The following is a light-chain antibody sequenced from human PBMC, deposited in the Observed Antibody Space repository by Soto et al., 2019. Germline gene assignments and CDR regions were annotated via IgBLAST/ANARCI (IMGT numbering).Light chain of an antibody. Sequence: EIVLTQSPATLSLSPGERATLSCRASQGVTDYLAWYQQKPGQAPRLLIYDTSTRATAIPARFSGGGSGTDFTLTISSLEPEDFAIYYCQQRGSWPLTFGGGTRVEIK. CDR3: QQRGSWPLT. CDR2: DTS. CDR1: QGVTDY. V-gene: IGKV3-11*01. J-gene: IGKJ4*01.